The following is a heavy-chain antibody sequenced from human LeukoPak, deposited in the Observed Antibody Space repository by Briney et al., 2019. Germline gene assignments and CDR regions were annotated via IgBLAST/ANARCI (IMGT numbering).Heavy chain of an antibody. V-gene: IGHV3-48*01. CDR2: ISSTSDTI. CDR1: GFAFSRYS. CDR3: AKDDDSSSWDWFDP. Sequence: PGGSLRLSCAGSGFAFSRYSMNWVRQAPGRGLEWISFISSTSDTIYYPGSVKGRFTISRDNSKNTLYLQMNSLRAEDTAVYYCAKDDDSSSWDWFDPWGQGTLVTVSS. J-gene: IGHJ5*02. D-gene: IGHD6-13*01.